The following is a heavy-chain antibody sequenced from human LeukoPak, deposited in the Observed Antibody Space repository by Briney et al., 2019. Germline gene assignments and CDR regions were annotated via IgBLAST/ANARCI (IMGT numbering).Heavy chain of an antibody. D-gene: IGHD2-21*02. J-gene: IGHJ5*02. CDR1: GFTFSRYW. V-gene: IGHV3-7*02. CDR3: ARYEQRPGVTASDP. Sequence: GGSLRLSCAASGFTFSRYWMTWVRQAPGKGLEWVANIKYDGSEQHYVDSVKGRFSISRDNAKNSLYLQMNSLRAEDTAVYYCARYEQRPGVTASDPWSQETLVTVSS. CDR2: IKYDGSEQ.